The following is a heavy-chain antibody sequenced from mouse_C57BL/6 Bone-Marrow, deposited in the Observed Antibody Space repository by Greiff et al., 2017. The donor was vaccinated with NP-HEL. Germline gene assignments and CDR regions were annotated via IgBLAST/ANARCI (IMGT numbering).Heavy chain of an antibody. CDR2: INPNNGGT. Sequence: VQLQQSGPELVKPGASVKISCKASGYTFTDYYMNWVKQSHGKSLEWIGDINPNNGGTSYNQKFKGKATLTVDKSSSTAYMELRSLTSEDSAVYYCKGIYYGNYGYWYFDVWGTGTTVTVSS. CDR3: KGIYYGNYGYWYFDV. V-gene: IGHV1-26*01. J-gene: IGHJ1*03. D-gene: IGHD2-1*01. CDR1: GYTFTDYY.